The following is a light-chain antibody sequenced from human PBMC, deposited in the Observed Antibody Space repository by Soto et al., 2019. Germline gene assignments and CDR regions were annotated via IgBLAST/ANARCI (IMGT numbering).Light chain of an antibody. CDR2: GAS. CDR3: QQYDSSPPVT. J-gene: IGKJ4*01. V-gene: IGKV3-20*01. Sequence: EIVLTQSPATLSLSPGDRATLSCRASQSVTSTYLAWYQHQPGQAPRLLIYGASSRATGIPDRFSGSGSGTDFTLTISRLEPEDFAVYYCQQYDSSPPVTFGGGTKVDTK. CDR1: QSVTSTY.